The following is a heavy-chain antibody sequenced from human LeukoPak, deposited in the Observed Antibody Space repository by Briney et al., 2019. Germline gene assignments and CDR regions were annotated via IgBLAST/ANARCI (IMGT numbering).Heavy chain of an antibody. CDR1: GGSISSYY. CDR3: ARHLVYGSGTQPYFDY. CDR2: VYNSGSI. J-gene: IGHJ4*02. D-gene: IGHD3-10*01. V-gene: IGHV4-59*08. Sequence: PSETLSLTCTVSGGSISSYYWSWIRQPPGKGLEWIAYVYNSGSINYNPSLKSRVTISVDTSKNQFSLDLFTVTAADTAVYYCARHLVYGSGTQPYFDYWGQGTLVTVSS.